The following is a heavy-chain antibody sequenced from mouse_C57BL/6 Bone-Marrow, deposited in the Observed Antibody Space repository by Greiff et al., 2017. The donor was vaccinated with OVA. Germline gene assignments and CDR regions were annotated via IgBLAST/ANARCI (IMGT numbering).Heavy chain of an antibody. CDR2: ISNGGGST. Sequence: EVKLVESGGGLVQPGGSLKLSCAASGFTFSDYYMYWVRQTPEQRLEWVAYISNGGGSTYYPDTVMGRFTISRDNAKNTLYLQMSRLKTEETAKDYCVKLYYCGGYFDVWGTGTTVTVSS. CDR1: GFTFSDYY. D-gene: IGHD1-1*01. CDR3: VKLYYCGGYFDV. J-gene: IGHJ1*03. V-gene: IGHV5-12*01.